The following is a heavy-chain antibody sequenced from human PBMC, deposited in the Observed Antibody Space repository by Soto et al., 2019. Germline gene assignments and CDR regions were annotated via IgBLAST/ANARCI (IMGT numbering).Heavy chain of an antibody. CDR2: IYYSGST. CDR3: ARHGTVTNPYNWFDP. CDR1: VGYTSFGAYD. J-gene: IGHJ5*02. D-gene: IGHD4-17*01. Sequence: PSETLCFSCTVSVGYTSFGAYDSSWIRENPGEGLEWIGYIYYSGSTYYNPSLKSRVTIAVDTSKNQFSLNLSSVTAADAAVYYCARHGTVTNPYNWFDPWVQGTMFTDAS. V-gene: IGHV4-31*03.